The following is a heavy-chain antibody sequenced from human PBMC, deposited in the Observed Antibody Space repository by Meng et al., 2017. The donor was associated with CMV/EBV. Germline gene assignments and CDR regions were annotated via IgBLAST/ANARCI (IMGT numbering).Heavy chain of an antibody. CDR3: ASSYSSPPYYYYGIDV. D-gene: IGHD6-13*01. Sequence: ASVKVSCKASGYTFTSYYMHWVRQAPGQGLEWMGIINPSGGSTSYAQKFQGRVTMTRDTSTSTVYMELSSLRSEDTAVYYCASSYSSPPYYYYGIDVWGQGTTVTVSS. CDR2: INPSGGST. CDR1: GYTFTSYY. V-gene: IGHV1-46*01. J-gene: IGHJ6*02.